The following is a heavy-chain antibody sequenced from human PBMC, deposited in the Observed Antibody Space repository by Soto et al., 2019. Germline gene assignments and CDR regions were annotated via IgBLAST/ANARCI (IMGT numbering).Heavy chain of an antibody. D-gene: IGHD3-10*01. J-gene: IGHJ4*02. CDR1: GFTFSAYS. CDR3: ARRQQDHGSGHDDY. CDR2: ISGSGSTI. V-gene: IGHV3-23*04. Sequence: VQLVESGGGLVQPGGSLRLSCAASGFTFSAYSMSWVRQAPGKGLEWVSSISGSGSTIYYADSVKGRFTISRDNSKNSLYLQMNSLRAEDTAVYYCARRQQDHGSGHDDYWGQGTLVTVSS.